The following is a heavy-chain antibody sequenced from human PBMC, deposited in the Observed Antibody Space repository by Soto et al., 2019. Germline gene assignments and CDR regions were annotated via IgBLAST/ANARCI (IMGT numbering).Heavy chain of an antibody. D-gene: IGHD3-22*01. CDR3: ARLPQYYYDSSDRRAFDI. CDR2: IYPGDSDT. Sequence: GESLKISCKGSGYSFTSYWIGWVRQMPGKGLEWMGIIYPGDSDTRYSPSFQGQVTISADKSISTAYLQWSSLKASDTAMYYCARLPQYYYDSSDRRAFDIWGQGTMVTVSS. J-gene: IGHJ3*02. V-gene: IGHV5-51*01. CDR1: GYSFTSYW.